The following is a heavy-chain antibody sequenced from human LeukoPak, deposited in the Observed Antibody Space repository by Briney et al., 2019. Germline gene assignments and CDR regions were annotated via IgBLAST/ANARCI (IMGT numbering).Heavy chain of an antibody. Sequence: GGSLRLSCAASGFTFSSYGMHWVRQAPGKGLEWVAFIRYDGSNKYYADSVKGRFTISRDNAKNSLYLQMNSLRAEDTAVYYCAGDLRLVRGVMDDYWGQGTLVTVSS. CDR1: GFTFSSYG. CDR3: AGDLRLVRGVMDDY. V-gene: IGHV3-30*02. J-gene: IGHJ4*02. CDR2: IRYDGSNK. D-gene: IGHD3-10*01.